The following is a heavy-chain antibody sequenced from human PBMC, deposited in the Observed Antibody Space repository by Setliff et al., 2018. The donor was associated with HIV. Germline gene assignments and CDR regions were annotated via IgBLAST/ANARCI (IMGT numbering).Heavy chain of an antibody. J-gene: IGHJ4*02. Sequence: SETLSLTCTVSGPSINIHYWSWIRQSPGKGFEWIGYIYSTGSTNYNPSLQSRVTISMVASRNQFSLKVTSVTAADTAAYYCAKGAGFYGDYTFDHWGQGRQVTVSS. D-gene: IGHD4-17*01. CDR1: GPSINIHY. CDR2: IYSTGST. V-gene: IGHV4-59*11. CDR3: AKGAGFYGDYTFDH.